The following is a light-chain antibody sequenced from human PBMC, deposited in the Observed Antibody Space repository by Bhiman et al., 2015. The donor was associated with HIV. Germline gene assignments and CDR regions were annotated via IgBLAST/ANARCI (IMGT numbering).Light chain of an antibody. V-gene: IGLV3-19*01. J-gene: IGLJ3*02. CDR1: SLRSYY. CDR2: GKN. Sequence: SSELTRDPAVSVALGQTVRITCQGDSLRSYYASWYQQKPGQAPVLVIYGKNNRPSGIPDRFSGSTSGNTASLTITGAQAEDEADYYCHSRDSSGYPWVFGGGTKLTVL. CDR3: HSRDSSGYPWV.